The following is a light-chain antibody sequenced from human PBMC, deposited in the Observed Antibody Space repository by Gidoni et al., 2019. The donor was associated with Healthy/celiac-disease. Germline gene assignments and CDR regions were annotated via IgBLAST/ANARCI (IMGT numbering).Light chain of an antibody. Sequence: EIVFTQSPATLSLSPGERATLSCRASQSVSSYLAWYQQKPGQAPKLLIYDASNRATGIPARFSGSGSGTDFTLTTSSLEPEDFAVYYCQQRSNWPRLTFGPGTKVDIK. J-gene: IGKJ3*01. CDR2: DAS. V-gene: IGKV3-11*01. CDR1: QSVSSY. CDR3: QQRSNWPRLT.